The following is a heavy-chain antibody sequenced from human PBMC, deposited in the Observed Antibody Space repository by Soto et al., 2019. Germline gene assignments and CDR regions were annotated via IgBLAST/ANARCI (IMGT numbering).Heavy chain of an antibody. V-gene: IGHV1-8*01. CDR1: GYTFTSYD. Sequence: ASVKVSCKASGYTFTSYDINWVRQATGQGLEWMGWMNPNSGNTGYAQKFQGRVTMTRNTSISTAYMELSSLRSEDTAVYYCATFRGPYDAFDIWGQGTMVTVSS. CDR2: MNPNSGNT. CDR3: ATFRGPYDAFDI. D-gene: IGHD3-16*01. J-gene: IGHJ3*02.